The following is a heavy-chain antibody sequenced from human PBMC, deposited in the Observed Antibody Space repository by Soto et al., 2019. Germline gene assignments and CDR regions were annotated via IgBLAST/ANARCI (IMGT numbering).Heavy chain of an antibody. V-gene: IGHV3-66*01. J-gene: IGHJ6*02. CDR1: GLTASKNY. Sequence: EVQLVESGGGLVQPGGSLRLSCAGSGLTASKNYMSWVRQPPGKGLEWVSVIYSGGTTYYADSVKDRFSISRDNSKSTLYLQMDNLRAGDTAVYYSARGGSGSDWDYYGMDVWGQGTTVTVSS. CDR3: ARGGSGSDWDYYGMDV. D-gene: IGHD3-10*01. CDR2: IYSGGTT.